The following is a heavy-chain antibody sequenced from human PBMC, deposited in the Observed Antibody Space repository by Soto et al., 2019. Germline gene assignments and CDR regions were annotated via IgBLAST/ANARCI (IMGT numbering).Heavy chain of an antibody. Sequence: GGSLRLSCAASGFTFSNAWTSWVRQAPGKGLEWVGRIRSKTDGGTTDYAAPVKGRFTISRDDSKNTLYLQMNSLKTEDTAVYYCKSELADDAFDIWGQGTMVTVSS. J-gene: IGHJ3*02. CDR1: GFTFSNAW. CDR3: KSELADDAFDI. CDR2: IRSKTDGGTT. V-gene: IGHV3-15*01. D-gene: IGHD3-10*01.